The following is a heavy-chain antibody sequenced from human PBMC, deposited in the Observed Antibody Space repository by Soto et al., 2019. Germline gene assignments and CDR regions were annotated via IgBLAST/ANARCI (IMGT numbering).Heavy chain of an antibody. D-gene: IGHD2-15*01. Sequence: VGSLRLSCVASVFTFRTYTMNCVRHAPGKWLEWVSGIRGFSPYTFYSESVKGRFTISRDNAKNSLYLQMNSLRAEDTAVYYCARDRGYDAHDYYSNAMEVWGQGTTVSVSS. CDR3: ARDRGYDAHDYYSNAMEV. CDR1: VFTFRTYT. CDR2: IRGFSPYT. J-gene: IGHJ6*01. V-gene: IGHV3-21*01.